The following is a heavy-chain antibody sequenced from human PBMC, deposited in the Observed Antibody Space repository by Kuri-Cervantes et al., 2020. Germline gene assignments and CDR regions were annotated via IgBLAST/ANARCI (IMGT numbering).Heavy chain of an antibody. CDR2: MNPNSGNT. CDR3: ARWRADYGDAFDI. CDR1: GYTLTSYD. Sequence: ASVKVSCKASGYTLTSYDINWVRQATGQGLEWMGWMNPNSGNTGYAQKFQGRVTMTRDTSTSTVYMELSSLRSEDTAAYYCARWRADYGDAFDIWGQGTMVTV. D-gene: IGHD4-17*01. J-gene: IGHJ3*02. V-gene: IGHV1-8*01.